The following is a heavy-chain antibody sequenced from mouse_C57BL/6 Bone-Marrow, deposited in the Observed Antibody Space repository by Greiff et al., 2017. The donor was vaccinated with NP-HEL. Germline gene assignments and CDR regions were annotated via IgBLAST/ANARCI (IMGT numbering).Heavy chain of an antibody. D-gene: IGHD1-1*01. CDR3: ASPHYYGSSGDY. J-gene: IGHJ2*01. CDR2: ISYDGSN. CDR1: GYSITSGYY. V-gene: IGHV3-6*01. Sequence: EVKLMESGPGLVKPSQSLSLTCSVTGYSITSGYYWNWIRQFPGNKLEWMGYISYDGSNNYNPSLKNRISITRDTSKNQFFLKLNSVTTEDTATYYCASPHYYGSSGDYWGQGTTLTVSS.